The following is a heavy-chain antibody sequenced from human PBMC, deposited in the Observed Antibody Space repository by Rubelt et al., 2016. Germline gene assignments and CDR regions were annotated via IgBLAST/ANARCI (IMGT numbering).Heavy chain of an antibody. V-gene: IGHV4-59*01. CDR2: IFDSGST. CDR3: ARDAGLGVAAGTGCLDP. J-gene: IGHJ5*02. CDR1: GGSISIYY. Sequence: LVKPSETLSLTCTVSGGSISIYYWSWIRQPPGKGLEWIGYIFDSGSTNYNPSLKSRVTISVDTSKNQFALKLSSVTAADPAVYYCARDAGLGVAAGTGCLDPWGRGTLISVSS. D-gene: IGHD6-13*01.